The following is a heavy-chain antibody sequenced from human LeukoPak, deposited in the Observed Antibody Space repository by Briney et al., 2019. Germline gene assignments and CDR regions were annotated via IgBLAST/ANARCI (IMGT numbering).Heavy chain of an antibody. V-gene: IGHV1-2*02. CDR2: INPNSGDT. CDR1: AYTFTGYY. CDR3: ARASFVAGTYFQH. J-gene: IGHJ1*01. D-gene: IGHD6-19*01. Sequence: ASVKVSCKASAYTFTGYYMHWVRQAPGQGLEWMGWINPNSGDTNHAQKFQGRVTMTRDTSISTAYMELSRLRSDDTAVYYCARASFVAGTYFQHWGQGTLVTVSS.